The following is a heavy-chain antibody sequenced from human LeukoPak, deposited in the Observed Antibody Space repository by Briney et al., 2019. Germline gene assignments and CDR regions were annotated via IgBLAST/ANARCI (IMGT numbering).Heavy chain of an antibody. V-gene: IGHV3-23*01. D-gene: IGHD3-10*01. J-gene: IGHJ5*02. CDR1: GLTFRNYA. CDR2: VSGKGDER. Sequence: PGGSLRLSCTVSGLTFRNYAMTWVRQAPGKGLEWLSTVSGKGDERFYADSVKGRFTLPRDNSKNTLNLQMNSLRVEDTALYYCAKGGHYSFFDAWGQGILVTVSS. CDR3: AKGGHYSFFDA.